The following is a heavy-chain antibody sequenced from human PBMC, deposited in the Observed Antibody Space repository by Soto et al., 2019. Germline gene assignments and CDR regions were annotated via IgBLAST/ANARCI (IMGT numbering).Heavy chain of an antibody. J-gene: IGHJ5*02. CDR2: IYHSGST. V-gene: IGHV4-4*02. CDR1: GCSISSSNW. Sequence: PSETLSLTCAVSGCSISSSNWWSWVRQPPGKGLEWIGEIYHSGSTNYNPSLKSRVTISVDKSKNQFSLKLSSVTAADTAVYYCARDRVVAATRWFDPWGQGTLVTVSS. D-gene: IGHD2-15*01. CDR3: ARDRVVAATRWFDP.